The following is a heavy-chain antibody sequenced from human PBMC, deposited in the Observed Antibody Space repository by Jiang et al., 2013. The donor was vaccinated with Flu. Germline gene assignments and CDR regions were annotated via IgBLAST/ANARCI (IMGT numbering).Heavy chain of an antibody. V-gene: IGHV3-30-3*01. CDR2: ISYDGSNK. Sequence: VQLVESGGGVVQPGRSLRLSCAASGFTFSSYAMHWVRQAPGKGLEWVAVISYDGSNKYYADSVKGRFTISRDNSKNTLYLQMNSLRAEDTAVYYCASANHRGGYGSYILDYYFDYVGPGTLVTVSS. CDR1: GFTFSSYA. D-gene: IGHD1-26*01. J-gene: IGHJ4*03. CDR3: ASANHRGGYGSYILDYYFDY.